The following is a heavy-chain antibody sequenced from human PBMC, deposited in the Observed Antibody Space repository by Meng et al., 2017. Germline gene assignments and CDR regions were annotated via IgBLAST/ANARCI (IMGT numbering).Heavy chain of an antibody. J-gene: IGHJ2*01. Sequence: GPRGESGGGVVPPWRSLELACAASGFTVSSYGMHWVRQAPGKGLEWVAVIWYDGSNKYYADSVKGRFTISRDNSKNTLYLQMNSLRAEDTAVYYCARGLSTTYWYFDLWGRGTLVTVSS. CDR1: GFTVSSYG. V-gene: IGHV3-33*01. CDR3: ARGLSTTYWYFDL. CDR2: IWYDGSNK. D-gene: IGHD2/OR15-2a*01.